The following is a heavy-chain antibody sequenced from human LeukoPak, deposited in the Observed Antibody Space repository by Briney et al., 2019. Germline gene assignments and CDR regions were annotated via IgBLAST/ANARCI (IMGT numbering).Heavy chain of an antibody. CDR2: ISSSGSTI. V-gene: IGHV3-48*03. D-gene: IGHD6-19*01. Sequence: GGSLRLSCAASGFTFSSYEMNCVREAPGKGRECVSYISSSGSTIYYADSVKGRFTISRDNAKNSLYLQMNSLRAEDTAVYYCARTGYSSGRLDYWGQGTLVTVSS. J-gene: IGHJ4*02. CDR3: ARTGYSSGRLDY. CDR1: GFTFSSYE.